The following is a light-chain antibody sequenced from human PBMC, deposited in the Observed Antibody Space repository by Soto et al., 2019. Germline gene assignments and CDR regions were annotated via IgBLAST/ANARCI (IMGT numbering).Light chain of an antibody. CDR1: SSDVGGYNY. CDR3: SSYTSNSNPYV. Sequence: QSVLTQPASVSGSPGQSITISCTGTSSDVGGYNYVSWYQLHPGKAPKLMISEVTNRPSGVSSRFSGSKSGNTASLTTSGLQADDEADYYCSSYTSNSNPYVFGTGTKLTVL. V-gene: IGLV2-14*01. J-gene: IGLJ1*01. CDR2: EVT.